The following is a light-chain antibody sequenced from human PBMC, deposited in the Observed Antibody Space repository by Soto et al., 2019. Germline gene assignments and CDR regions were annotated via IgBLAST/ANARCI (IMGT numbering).Light chain of an antibody. CDR3: QQYNNWPPLT. CDR1: QSVRTN. J-gene: IGKJ4*01. CDR2: AAS. Sequence: EVVVTQSPATLSVSLGGRATLSCRASQSVRTNLVWYQQKPGQAPRLLIYAASTRATGVPARFSGSGSGTEFTLTITSLQSEDFAVYYCQQYNNWPPLTFGGGTKLEVK. V-gene: IGKV3-15*01.